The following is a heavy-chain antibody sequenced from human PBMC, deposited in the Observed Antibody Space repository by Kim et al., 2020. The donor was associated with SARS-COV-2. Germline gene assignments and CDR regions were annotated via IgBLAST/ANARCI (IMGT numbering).Heavy chain of an antibody. J-gene: IGHJ6*02. CDR2: IIPIFGTA. Sequence: SVKVSCKASGGTFSSYASSWVRQAPGQGLEWMGGIIPIFGTANYARKFQGRVTITADESTSTAYMELSSLRSEDTAVYYCARVGEDYYGSGSYSESVYYYYGMDVWGQGTTVTVSS. V-gene: IGHV1-69*13. CDR1: GGTFSSYA. CDR3: ARVGEDYYGSGSYSESVYYYYGMDV. D-gene: IGHD3-10*01.